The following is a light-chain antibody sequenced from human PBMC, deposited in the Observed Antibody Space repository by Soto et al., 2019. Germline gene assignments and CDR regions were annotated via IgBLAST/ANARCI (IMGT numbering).Light chain of an antibody. CDR3: HQANSLLLFT. CDR1: QGIANW. Sequence: DIQMTQSPSSVSASVGDRVTITCRASQGIANWLAWYQQKPGKAPKLLIYGASTLQSGEPSRFSGSGSGTYFNLPIRSLRPEDFASYYCHQANSLLLFTFGPGTKVDV. CDR2: GAS. J-gene: IGKJ3*01. V-gene: IGKV1-12*01.